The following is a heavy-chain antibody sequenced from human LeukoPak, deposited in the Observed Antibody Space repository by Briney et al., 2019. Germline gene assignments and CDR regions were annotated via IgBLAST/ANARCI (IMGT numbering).Heavy chain of an antibody. CDR1: GGSISGTNW. CDR2: ISLAGQT. J-gene: IGHJ4*02. D-gene: IGHD1-26*01. V-gene: IGHV4/OR15-8*02. Sequence: SETLPLTCGVSGGSISGTNWWSWVRQPPGQGLEWIGEISLAGQTNYNPSLNGRVTMSLDKSSNQLSLHLTSVTAADTATYFCSRESGPFCPFGYWGQGALVIVSS. CDR3: SRESGPFCPFGY.